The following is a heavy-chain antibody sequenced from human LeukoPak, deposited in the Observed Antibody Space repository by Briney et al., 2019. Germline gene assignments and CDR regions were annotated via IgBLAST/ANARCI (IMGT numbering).Heavy chain of an antibody. CDR3: ARHSVLREYVGRGLDP. Sequence: SETLSLTCTVSGGSISSSSYYWGWIRQPPGKGLEWIGSIYYSGSTYYNPSLKSRVTISVDTSKNQFSLKLSSVTAADTAVYYCARHSVLREYVGRGLDPWGQGTLVTVSS. V-gene: IGHV4-39*01. D-gene: IGHD2-8*02. CDR2: IYYSGST. J-gene: IGHJ5*02. CDR1: GGSISSSSYY.